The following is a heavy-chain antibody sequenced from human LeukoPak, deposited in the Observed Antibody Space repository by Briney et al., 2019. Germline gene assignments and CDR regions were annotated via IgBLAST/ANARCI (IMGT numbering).Heavy chain of an antibody. D-gene: IGHD3-10*01. J-gene: IGHJ4*02. Sequence: PGGSLRLSCAASGFSVTSNYMSWVRQGPGKGLEWVSLIYNDGSTYYSDSVKGRFTISRDNSKNTLYLQMNSLRAEDTAVYYCAGGYGSGSYRDWGQGTLVTVSS. CDR1: GFSVTSNY. CDR2: IYNDGST. CDR3: AGGYGSGSYRD. V-gene: IGHV3-53*01.